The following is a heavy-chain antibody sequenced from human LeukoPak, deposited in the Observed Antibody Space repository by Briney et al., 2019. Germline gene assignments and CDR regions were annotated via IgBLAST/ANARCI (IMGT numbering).Heavy chain of an antibody. CDR3: ARQQQLGYYYYMDV. CDR2: MNPNSGNT. V-gene: IGHV1-8*01. J-gene: IGHJ6*03. CDR1: GYTFTSYD. Sequence: ASVKVSCKASGYTFTSYDINWVRQATGQGLEWMGWMNPNSGNTGYAQKFQGRVTMTRNTSISTAYMELSSLRSEDTAVYYCARQQQLGYYYYMDVWGKGTTVTVSS. D-gene: IGHD6-13*01.